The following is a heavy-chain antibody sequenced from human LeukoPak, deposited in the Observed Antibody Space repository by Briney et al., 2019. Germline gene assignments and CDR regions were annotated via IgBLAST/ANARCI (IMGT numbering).Heavy chain of an antibody. D-gene: IGHD5-12*01. CDR2: IRQDGSKI. J-gene: IGHJ4*02. CDR1: GFTFSTYW. CDR3: ANSGYEGGLVDY. Sequence: GGSLRLSCAASGFTFSTYWMSWVRQAPGKGLEWVANIRQDGSKIYYVDSVKGRFTISRDNAKNSLYLQMNSLRAEDTAVYYCANSGYEGGLVDYWGQGTLVTVSS. V-gene: IGHV3-7*01.